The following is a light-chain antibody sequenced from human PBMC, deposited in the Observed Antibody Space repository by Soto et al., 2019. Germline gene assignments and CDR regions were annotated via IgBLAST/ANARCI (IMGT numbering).Light chain of an antibody. CDR3: CSYAGSSTWV. CDR1: SCDVGSYNL. Sequence: QSALTQPASVSGSPGQSITISCTGTSCDVGSYNLVSWYQQHPGKAPKLMIYEVSKRPSGVSNRFSGSKSGNTASLTVSGLQAEDEADYYCCSYAGSSTWVFGRGTKLTVL. V-gene: IGLV2-23*02. J-gene: IGLJ3*02. CDR2: EVS.